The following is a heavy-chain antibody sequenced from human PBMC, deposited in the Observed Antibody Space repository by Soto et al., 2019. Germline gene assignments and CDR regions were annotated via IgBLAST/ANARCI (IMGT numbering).Heavy chain of an antibody. V-gene: IGHV1-69*13. D-gene: IGHD3-22*01. CDR2: IIPIFGTA. Sequence: SSAKVSRKASGSTFSSYAIRWVRQAPGQGLEWMGGIIPIFGTANYAQKFQGRVTITADESTSTAYMELSSLRFEDTAVYYCTRDAGFDSRSSYFDNWVHGTLVTVSS. CDR1: GSTFSSYA. CDR3: TRDAGFDSRSSYFDN. J-gene: IGHJ4*01.